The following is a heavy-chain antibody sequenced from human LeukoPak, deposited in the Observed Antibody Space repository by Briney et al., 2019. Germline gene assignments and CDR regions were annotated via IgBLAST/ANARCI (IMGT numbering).Heavy chain of an antibody. CDR2: FDPEDGET. CDR1: GYTLTELS. Sequence: VSGYTLTELSMHWVRQAPGKGLEWMGGFDPEDGETIYAQKFQGRVTMTEDTSTDTAYMELSSLRSEDTAVYYCATPPIVGATNFDYWGQGTLVTVSS. CDR3: ATPPIVGATNFDY. J-gene: IGHJ4*02. D-gene: IGHD1-26*01. V-gene: IGHV1-24*01.